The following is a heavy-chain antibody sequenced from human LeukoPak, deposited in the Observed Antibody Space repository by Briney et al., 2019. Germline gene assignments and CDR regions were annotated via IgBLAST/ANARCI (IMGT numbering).Heavy chain of an antibody. CDR1: GYTFTSYD. J-gene: IGHJ4*02. CDR3: ARDRCSGGSCYPGGY. D-gene: IGHD2-15*01. V-gene: IGHV1-8*01. CDR2: MNPNSGNT. Sequence: ASVTVSCTASGYTFTSYDINWVRQATGQGLEWMGWMNPNSGNTGYAQKFQGRVTMTRNTSISTAYMELSSLRSEDTAVYYCARDRCSGGSCYPGGYWGQGTLVTVSS.